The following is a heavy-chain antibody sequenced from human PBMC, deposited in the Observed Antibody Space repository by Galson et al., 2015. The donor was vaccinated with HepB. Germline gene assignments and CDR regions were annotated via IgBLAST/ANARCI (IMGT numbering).Heavy chain of an antibody. Sequence: SLRLSCAASGFTFSNFWMSWVRQAPGKGLEWVANIKQDGSEKHYVDSVKGRFTISRDNVKNSLYLQMSSLRDEDTAVYYCARAKYGYGGSDAFEIWGQGAMVTASS. CDR3: ARAKYGYGGSDAFEI. CDR1: GFTFSNFW. J-gene: IGHJ3*02. CDR2: IKQDGSEK. V-gene: IGHV3-7*01. D-gene: IGHD3-16*01.